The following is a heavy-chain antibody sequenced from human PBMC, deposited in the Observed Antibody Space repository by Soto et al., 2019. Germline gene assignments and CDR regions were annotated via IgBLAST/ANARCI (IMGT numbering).Heavy chain of an antibody. Sequence: GGSLRLSCAASGFTFSSYAMSWVRQAPGKGLEWVSAITGSDGSTYYADSVKGRFTLSRDNSKNTLYLQMDSLRAEDTAVYYCAKATPMIYFDYWGQGTLVTVSS. CDR3: AKATPMIYFDY. CDR1: GFTFSSYA. D-gene: IGHD3-16*01. J-gene: IGHJ4*02. CDR2: ITGSDGST. V-gene: IGHV3-23*01.